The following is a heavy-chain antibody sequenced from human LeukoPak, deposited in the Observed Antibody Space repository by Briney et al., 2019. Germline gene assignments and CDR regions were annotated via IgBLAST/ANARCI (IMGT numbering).Heavy chain of an antibody. Sequence: KSSETLSLTCTVSGYSISSGYYWGWIRQPPGKGLEWIGSIYHSGSTYYNPSLKSRVTISVDTSKNQFSLKLSSVTAADTAVYYCGSGDYYHFDYWGQGTLVTVSS. D-gene: IGHD3-10*01. CDR3: GSGDYYHFDY. CDR2: IYHSGST. CDR1: GYSISSGYY. V-gene: IGHV4-38-2*02. J-gene: IGHJ4*02.